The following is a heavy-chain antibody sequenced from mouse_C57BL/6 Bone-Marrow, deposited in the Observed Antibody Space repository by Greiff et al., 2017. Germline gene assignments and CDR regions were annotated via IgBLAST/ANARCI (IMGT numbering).Heavy chain of an antibody. J-gene: IGHJ4*01. CDR1: GFTFSDYG. V-gene: IGHV5-15*01. D-gene: IGHD2-4*01. Sequence: VQLKESGGGLVQPGGSLKLSCAASGFTFSDYGMAWVRQAPRKGPEWVAFISNLAYSIYYADTVTGRFTISRENAKNTLYLEMSSLRSEDTAMYYCARHGYYDYDDYYAMDYWGQGTSVTVSS. CDR2: ISNLAYSI. CDR3: ARHGYYDYDDYYAMDY.